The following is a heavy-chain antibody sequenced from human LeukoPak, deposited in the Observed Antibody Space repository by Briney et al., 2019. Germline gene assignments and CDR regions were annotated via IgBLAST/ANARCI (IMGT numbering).Heavy chain of an antibody. D-gene: IGHD1-1*01. CDR2: ISGGGGRA. CDR1: GFTFSSYT. Sequence: PGGSLRLSCAASGFTFSSYTISWVRQAPGKGLEWVAAISGGGGRAYYADSVRGRFTISRDNSKNTLYLQMNSLRAEDTAVYYCAKDPIWGSWNDVGDLNYWGQGTLVTVSS. J-gene: IGHJ4*02. CDR3: AKDPIWGSWNDVGDLNY. V-gene: IGHV3-23*01.